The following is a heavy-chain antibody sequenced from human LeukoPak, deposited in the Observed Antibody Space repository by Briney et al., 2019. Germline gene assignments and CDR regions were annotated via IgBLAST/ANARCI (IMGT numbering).Heavy chain of an antibody. Sequence: PSETLSLTCTVSGGSISTYYWSWIRQPPGKGLGWIGYIYYTGSTSYNPSLKSRVTMSLDASKNQFSLELNSVTPADAAVYYCARGGNYWPQWWFDPWGRGTLVSVSS. CDR2: IYYTGST. V-gene: IGHV4-59*01. CDR3: ARGGNYWPQWWFDP. CDR1: GGSISTYY. J-gene: IGHJ5*02. D-gene: IGHD1-26*01.